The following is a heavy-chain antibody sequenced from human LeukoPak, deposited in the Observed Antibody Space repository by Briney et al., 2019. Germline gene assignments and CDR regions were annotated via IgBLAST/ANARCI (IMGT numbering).Heavy chain of an antibody. J-gene: IGHJ5*02. D-gene: IGHD3-16*02. Sequence: GGSLRLSCAASGFTFSSYAMSWVRQAPGKGLEWVSAISGSGGSTYHADSVKGRFTISRDNSKNTLYLQMNSLRAEDTAVYYCAKEKRDSGDFTQNYVWGSYRPNWFDPWGQGTLVTVSS. V-gene: IGHV3-23*01. CDR2: ISGSGGST. CDR3: AKEKRDSGDFTQNYVWGSYRPNWFDP. CDR1: GFTFSSYA.